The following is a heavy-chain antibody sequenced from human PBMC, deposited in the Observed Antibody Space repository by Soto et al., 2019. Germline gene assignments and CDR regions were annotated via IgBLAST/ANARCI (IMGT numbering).Heavy chain of an antibody. D-gene: IGHD6-13*01. CDR3: AKGLINGRWYAAD. Sequence: EVHLLESGGGLVQPGVSLRLSCGASGFTFSRCVMSWVRQAPGKGLEWVSCISDSGAVTHYADSVKGRFTNSRDNSKNTMYLQMNNLRAEDTGVYYFAKGLINGRWYAADWGQGTLVTVSS. V-gene: IGHV3-23*01. CDR1: GFTFSRCV. CDR2: ISDSGAVT. J-gene: IGHJ4*02.